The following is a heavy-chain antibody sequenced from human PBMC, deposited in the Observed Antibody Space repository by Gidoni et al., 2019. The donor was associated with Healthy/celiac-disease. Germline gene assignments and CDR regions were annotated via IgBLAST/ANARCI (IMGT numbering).Heavy chain of an antibody. CDR3: ARSPGYYYGSSGYSDY. CDR2: IKQDGSEK. CDR1: GFTFSSCW. J-gene: IGHJ4*02. D-gene: IGHD3-22*01. V-gene: IGHV3-7*01. Sequence: VELVVSVGGLVKLRGSRRGSCAASGFTFSSCWMSWVRQAPGKGLEWVANIKQDGSEKYYVDSVKGRFTISRDNAKNSLCLQMNGLRAEDTAVYYCARSPGYYYGSSGYSDYWGQGTLVTVSS.